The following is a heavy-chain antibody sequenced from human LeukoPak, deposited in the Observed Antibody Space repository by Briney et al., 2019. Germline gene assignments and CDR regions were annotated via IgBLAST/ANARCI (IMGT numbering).Heavy chain of an antibody. V-gene: IGHV3-30*02. Sequence: GGSLRLSCAAPGFTFSTYGMHWVRQAPGKGLEWVAFIFYDGSKKYYADSVKGRFTISRDNSKNTLYLQMNSLRAEDTAVYYCAKDKGNSWYGDASDIWGQGTMVTVSS. CDR3: AKDKGNSWYGDASDI. CDR2: IFYDGSKK. D-gene: IGHD6-13*01. J-gene: IGHJ3*02. CDR1: GFTFSTYG.